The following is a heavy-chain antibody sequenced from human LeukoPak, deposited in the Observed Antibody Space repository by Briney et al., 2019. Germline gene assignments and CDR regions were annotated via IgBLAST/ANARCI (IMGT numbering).Heavy chain of an antibody. Sequence: ASVKVSCKASGYTYTGHYVHWLRQAPGQGLEWMAWINPNSSVTNYAQKFQGRVTMTRGTSISTAYMELSRLRSDDTAVYYCARDPLVVGADPDDAFDIWGQGTMVTVSS. CDR2: INPNSSVT. D-gene: IGHD2-21*01. J-gene: IGHJ3*02. CDR3: ARDPLVVGADPDDAFDI. CDR1: GYTYTGHY. V-gene: IGHV1-2*02.